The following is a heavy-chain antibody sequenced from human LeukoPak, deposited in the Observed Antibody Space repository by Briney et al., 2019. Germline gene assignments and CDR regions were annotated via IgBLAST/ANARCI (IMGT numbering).Heavy chain of an antibody. J-gene: IGHJ4*02. CDR1: GFTFSSYG. CDR2: ISGSGGST. Sequence: GGSLRLSCAASGFTFSSYGMSWVRQAPGEGLEWVSAISGSGGSTYYADSVKGRFTISRDNSKNTLYLQMNSLRAEDTAVYYCAKDVGIAVAGIDAGDYWGQGTLVTVSS. V-gene: IGHV3-23*01. D-gene: IGHD6-19*01. CDR3: AKDVGIAVAGIDAGDY.